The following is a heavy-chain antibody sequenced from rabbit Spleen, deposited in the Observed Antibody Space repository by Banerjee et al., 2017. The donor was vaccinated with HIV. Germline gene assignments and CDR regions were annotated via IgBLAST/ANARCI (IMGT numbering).Heavy chain of an antibody. CDR3: ARDAAGREDFNL. CDR1: GFSFSDRDV. CDR2: INASTGKP. D-gene: IGHD4-2*01. J-gene: IGHJ4*01. Sequence: QEQLVESGGGLVQPEGSLTLTCTASGFSFSDRDVMCWVRQAPGKGLEWIACINASTGKPVYATWAKGRFTISRTSSTTVTLRMTSLTAADRAAYFCARDAAGREDFNLWGPGTLVTVS. V-gene: IGHV1S45*01.